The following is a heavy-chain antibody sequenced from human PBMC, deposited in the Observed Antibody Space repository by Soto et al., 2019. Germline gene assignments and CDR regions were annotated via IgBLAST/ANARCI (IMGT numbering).Heavy chain of an antibody. Sequence: ASVKVSCKASGYTFTSYCISWVRQAPGQGLEWMGWISAYNGNTNYAQKLQGRVTMTTDTSTSTAYMELRSLRSDDTAVYYCARVADYGGNADAFDIWGQGTMVTVSS. D-gene: IGHD4-17*01. V-gene: IGHV1-18*04. CDR2: ISAYNGNT. CDR1: GYTFTSYC. J-gene: IGHJ3*02. CDR3: ARVADYGGNADAFDI.